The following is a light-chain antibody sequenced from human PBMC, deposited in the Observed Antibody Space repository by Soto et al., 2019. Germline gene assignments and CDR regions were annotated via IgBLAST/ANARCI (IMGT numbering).Light chain of an antibody. CDR3: HQYNNWSPWT. Sequence: EIVMTQSPATLSVSPGERATLSCRASQSVSSNLAGYQQKPGQAPRLLIYGASTRATGIPARFSGSGSGTEFTLTISSLQSEDFAFYYCHQYNNWSPWTFGQGTKVEIK. J-gene: IGKJ1*01. CDR1: QSVSSN. CDR2: GAS. V-gene: IGKV3-15*01.